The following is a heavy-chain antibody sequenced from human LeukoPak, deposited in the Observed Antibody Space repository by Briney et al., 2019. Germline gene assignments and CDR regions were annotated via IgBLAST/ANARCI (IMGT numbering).Heavy chain of an antibody. Sequence: GASVKASCKASGGTVSSYAISWVRQSPGQGLEWMGGIIPIFGTANYAQKYQGRVTITADESTSTAYMELSSLRSEDTAVYYCASRKDIVVVPAAINYYYYMDVWGKGTTVTVSS. V-gene: IGHV1-69*01. CDR1: GGTVSSYA. CDR3: ASRKDIVVVPAAINYYYYMDV. J-gene: IGHJ6*03. D-gene: IGHD2-2*01. CDR2: IIPIFGTA.